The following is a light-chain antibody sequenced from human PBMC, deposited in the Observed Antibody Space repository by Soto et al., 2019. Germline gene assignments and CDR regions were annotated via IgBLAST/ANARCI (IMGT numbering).Light chain of an antibody. CDR3: QQTYITPWT. CDR1: QSISSY. V-gene: IGKV1-39*01. Sequence: DIQMTESPSYLSASVGDRVTITCRASQSISSYLNWYQQVPGRAPKLLIYAASSLQSGVPSRFSGSGSGTDFTLTISSLHPEDFATYDCQQTYITPWTFGQGTKVAIK. J-gene: IGKJ1*01. CDR2: AAS.